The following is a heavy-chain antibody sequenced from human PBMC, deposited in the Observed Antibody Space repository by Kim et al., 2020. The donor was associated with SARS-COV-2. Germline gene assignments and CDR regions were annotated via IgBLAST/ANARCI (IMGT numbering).Heavy chain of an antibody. J-gene: IGHJ6*02. Sequence: KGRLTISRDNSKNTLYLQMNSLRAEDTAVYYCARVLCPLLEWSGDYGMDVWGQGTTVTVSS. CDR3: ARVLCPLLEWSGDYGMDV. D-gene: IGHD3-3*01. V-gene: IGHV3-30*07.